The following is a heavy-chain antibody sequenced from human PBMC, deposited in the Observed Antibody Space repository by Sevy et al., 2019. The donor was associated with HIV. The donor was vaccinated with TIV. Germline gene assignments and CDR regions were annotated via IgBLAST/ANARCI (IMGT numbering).Heavy chain of an antibody. Sequence: ASVKVSCKASGGPFNTYAITWIRQAPGQGLEWMGGIIPLFGTTNYAQKFQGRVTITADESRTTAYMELSSLRSEDTAVYYCASEGGGPVQLERLTSYYGMDIWGQGTTVTVSS. CDR2: IIPLFGTT. CDR1: GGPFNTYA. J-gene: IGHJ6*02. V-gene: IGHV1-69*13. D-gene: IGHD1-1*01. CDR3: ASEGGGPVQLERLTSYYGMDI.